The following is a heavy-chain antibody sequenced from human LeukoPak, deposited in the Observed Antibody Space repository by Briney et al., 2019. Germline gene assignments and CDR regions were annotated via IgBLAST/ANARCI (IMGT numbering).Heavy chain of an antibody. J-gene: IGHJ6*03. Sequence: GGSLRLSCAASGFTFSDYYMSWIRQAPGKGLEWVSYISSSGSTIYYADSVKGRFTISRDNAKNPLYLQMNSLRAEDTAVYYCARAKYQLLQRYYYYYMDVWGKGTTVTVSS. CDR2: ISSSGSTI. V-gene: IGHV3-11*01. CDR1: GFTFSDYY. CDR3: ARAKYQLLQRYYYYYMDV. D-gene: IGHD2-2*01.